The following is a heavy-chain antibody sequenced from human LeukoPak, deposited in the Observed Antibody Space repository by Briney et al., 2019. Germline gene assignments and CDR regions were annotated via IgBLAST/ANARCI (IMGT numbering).Heavy chain of an antibody. V-gene: IGHV4-39*02. Sequence: SETLSLTCTVSGGSISSSSYYWGWIRQPPGKGLEWIGSIYYSGSTYYNPSLKSRVTISVDTSKDQFSLKLSSVTAADTAVYYCARDYGTGSYPHWGQGTLVTVSS. CDR1: GGSISSSSYY. J-gene: IGHJ4*02. D-gene: IGHD3-10*01. CDR3: ARDYGTGSYPH. CDR2: IYYSGST.